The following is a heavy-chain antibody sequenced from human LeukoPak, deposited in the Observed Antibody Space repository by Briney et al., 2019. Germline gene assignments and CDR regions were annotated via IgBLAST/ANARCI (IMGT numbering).Heavy chain of an antibody. CDR1: GGSMNTYY. V-gene: IGHV4-59*01. CDR3: ARGGWYLDF. J-gene: IGHJ2*01. CDR2: IYYSGST. Sequence: SETLSLTCTVSGGSMNTYYWSWFRQRPGRGLEWIGYIYYSGSTNYNPSLKSRVTISVDTSKNQFSLKLSSVTAADTAVYSCARGGWYLDFWGRGTLVTVSS.